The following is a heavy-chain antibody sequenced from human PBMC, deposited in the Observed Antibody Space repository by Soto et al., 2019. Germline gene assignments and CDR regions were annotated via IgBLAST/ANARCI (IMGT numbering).Heavy chain of an antibody. CDR3: ARASSLPQPLFDGMDV. Sequence: EVQLVESGGGLVQPGGSLRLSCAASGLTVSSNYMSWVRQAPGKGLEWVSVMYSGGSTYYADSVKGRFIISRDNYQYPRYLQVERLRVEDAAVYYCARASSLPQPLFDGMDVWGQGTTVTVSS. CDR1: GLTVSSNY. V-gene: IGHV3-66*01. J-gene: IGHJ6*02. CDR2: MYSGGST. D-gene: IGHD2-2*01.